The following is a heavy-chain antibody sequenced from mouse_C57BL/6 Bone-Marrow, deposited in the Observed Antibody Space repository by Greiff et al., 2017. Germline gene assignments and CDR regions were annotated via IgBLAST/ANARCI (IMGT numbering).Heavy chain of an antibody. J-gene: IGHJ2*01. CDR1: GYTFTSYW. V-gene: IGHV1-64*01. Sequence: QVQLQQPGAELVKPGASVKLSCKASGYTFTSYWMHWVKQRPGQGLEWIGMIHPNSGSTNYNEKFKSKATLTVDTSSSAAYMQLSSLTSEDSAVYYSARSGAYFDYWGQGTTLTVSS. CDR3: ARSGAYFDY. CDR2: IHPNSGST. D-gene: IGHD3-1*01.